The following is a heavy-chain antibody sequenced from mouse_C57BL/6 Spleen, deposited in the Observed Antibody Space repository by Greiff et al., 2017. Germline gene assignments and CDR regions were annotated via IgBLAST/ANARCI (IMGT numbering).Heavy chain of an antibody. CDR1: GYSITSGYF. Sequence: EVQLQESGPGLVKPSPSLSLTCSVSGYSITSGYFCNWIRQSPGNKLEWMGYISYDGSNNYTPSLQNPISITPDTSKNQFSLKVNSETTEDTATDYCARGGPYYAMAYWGQGTSVTVSA. J-gene: IGHJ4*01. CDR3: ARGGPYYAMAY. V-gene: IGHV3-6*01. CDR2: ISYDGSN.